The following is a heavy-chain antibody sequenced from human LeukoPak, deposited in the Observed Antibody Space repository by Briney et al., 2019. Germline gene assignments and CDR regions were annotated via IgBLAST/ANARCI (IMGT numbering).Heavy chain of an antibody. CDR3: ARAIYDYVWGSYRYDFDY. J-gene: IGHJ4*02. V-gene: IGHV3-30*03. D-gene: IGHD3-16*02. CDR2: ISYDGSNK. Sequence: PGGSLRLSCAASGFTFSSCGMHWVRQAPGKGLEWVAVISYDGSNKYYADSVKGRFTISRDNSKNTLFLEMNSLRAEDTAVYYCARAIYDYVWGSYRYDFDYWGQGTLVTVSS. CDR1: GFTFSSCG.